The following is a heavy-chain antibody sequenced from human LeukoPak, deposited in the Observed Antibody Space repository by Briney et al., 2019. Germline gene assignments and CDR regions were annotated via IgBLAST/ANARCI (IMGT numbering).Heavy chain of an antibody. V-gene: IGHV1-46*01. CDR3: ASLPAATGSHACDI. CDR1: GYTFTTYY. CDR2: INPSGGST. Sequence: ASVKVSCKASGYTFTTYYIHWVRQARGQGLEWMGIINPSGGSTSYAQKFQGGVTMTRDTSTSTVYMELSGLRSEDTALYYCASLPAATGSHACDIWGQGTMVTVS. J-gene: IGHJ3*02. D-gene: IGHD2-2*01.